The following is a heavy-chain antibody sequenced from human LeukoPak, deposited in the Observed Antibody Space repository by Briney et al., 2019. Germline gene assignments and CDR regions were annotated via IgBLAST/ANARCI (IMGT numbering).Heavy chain of an antibody. CDR1: GGSFSGYY. V-gene: IGHV4-34*01. Sequence: SETLSLTCAVYGGSFSGYYWSWIRQPPGKGLEWIGEINHSGSTNYNPSLKSRVTISVDKSKNQFSLKLSSVTAADTAVYYCARVGATYDAFDIWGQGTMVTVSS. D-gene: IGHD1-26*01. J-gene: IGHJ3*02. CDR3: ARVGATYDAFDI. CDR2: INHSGST.